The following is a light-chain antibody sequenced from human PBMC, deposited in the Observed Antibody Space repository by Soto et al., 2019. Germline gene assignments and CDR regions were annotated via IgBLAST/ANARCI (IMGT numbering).Light chain of an antibody. CDR2: GAS. V-gene: IGKV3-20*01. CDR3: QHYDSSPVT. Sequence: EIVLTQSPGTLSLSPGERATLSCRASQSVSSSYLAWYQQKPGQAPRLLIYGASSRATGIPDRFSGSGSGTDFTLTISRLEPEDLAVYYCQHYDSSPVTFGQGTKVEIK. CDR1: QSVSSSY. J-gene: IGKJ1*01.